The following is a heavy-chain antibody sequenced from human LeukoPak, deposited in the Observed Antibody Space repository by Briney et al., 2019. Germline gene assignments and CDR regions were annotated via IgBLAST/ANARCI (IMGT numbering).Heavy chain of an antibody. D-gene: IGHD1-26*01. Sequence: PGGSLRLSCAASGFTFDDYAMHWVRQAPGKGLEWVSGISWNSGSIGYADSVKGRFTISRDNAKNSLYLQMNSLRAEDTALYYCAKDKGRWVVPDAFDIWGQGTVVTVSS. J-gene: IGHJ3*02. CDR1: GFTFDDYA. CDR2: ISWNSGSI. V-gene: IGHV3-9*01. CDR3: AKDKGRWVVPDAFDI.